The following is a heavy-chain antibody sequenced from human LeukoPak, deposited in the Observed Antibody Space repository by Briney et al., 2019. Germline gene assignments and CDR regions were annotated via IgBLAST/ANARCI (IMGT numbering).Heavy chain of an antibody. V-gene: IGHV4-39*07. CDR2: IYYSGNT. CDR1: GGSISSSSYY. Sequence: PSETLSLTCTVSGGSISSSSYYWGWIRQPPGKGLEWIGSIYYSGNTYYNPSLKSRVTISVDTSKNQFSLKLSSVTAADTAVYYCARDNSYDSSGYAFDYWGQGTLVTVSS. CDR3: ARDNSYDSSGYAFDY. J-gene: IGHJ4*02. D-gene: IGHD3-22*01.